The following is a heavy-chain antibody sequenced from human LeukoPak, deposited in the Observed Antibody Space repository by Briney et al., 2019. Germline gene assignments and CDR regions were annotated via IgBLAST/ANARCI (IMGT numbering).Heavy chain of an antibody. CDR2: INQGGSGK. D-gene: IGHD1-26*01. Sequence: GGSLRLSCAASGFTFNTYWMTWVRQAPGKGLEWVASINQGGSGKYYPDSVKGRFTISRDNAKSSLYLQMNSLRAEDTAVYYCARVRPGDADSWGQGTLVSVSS. CDR3: ARVRPGDADS. CDR1: GFTFNTYW. V-gene: IGHV3-7*01. J-gene: IGHJ5*01.